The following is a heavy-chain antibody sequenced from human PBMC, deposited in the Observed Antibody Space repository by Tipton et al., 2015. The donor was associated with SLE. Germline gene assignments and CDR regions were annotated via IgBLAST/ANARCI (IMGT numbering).Heavy chain of an antibody. Sequence: QLVQSGAEVKKPGASVKVSCKASGYTFTSYDFNWVRQATGQGLEWMGWMNPNSGNTGYAQKFQGRVTMTSNTSISTAYMDLSSLRSEDTAVYYCTRGQGANAEFFQHWGQGTLVTVSS. CDR2: MNPNSGNT. CDR3: TRGQGANAEFFQH. J-gene: IGHJ1*01. CDR1: GYTFTSYD. V-gene: IGHV1-8*01. D-gene: IGHD4/OR15-4a*01.